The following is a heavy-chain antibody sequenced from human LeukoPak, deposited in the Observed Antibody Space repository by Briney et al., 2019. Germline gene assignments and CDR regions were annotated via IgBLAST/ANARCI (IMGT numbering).Heavy chain of an antibody. CDR2: ISGSGGST. Sequence: PGGSLRLSCAASGFTFSSYAMSWVRQAPGKGLEWVSAISGSGGSTYYADSVKGRFTISRDNSKNTLYLKMHRLRAEDTAVYYCANWGEYYDILTGPLHNWFDPWGQGTLVTVSS. D-gene: IGHD3-9*01. J-gene: IGHJ5*02. CDR1: GFTFSSYA. V-gene: IGHV3-23*01. CDR3: ANWGEYYDILTGPLHNWFDP.